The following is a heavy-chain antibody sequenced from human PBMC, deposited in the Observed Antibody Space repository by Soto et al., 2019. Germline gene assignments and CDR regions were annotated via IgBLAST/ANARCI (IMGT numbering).Heavy chain of an antibody. Sequence: GGSLRLSCGASGFTFSSYWMHWVRQAPGKGLVWVSRINSDGSSTSYADSVKGRFTISRDNAKNTLYLQMNSLRAEDTAVYYCAREVVTPEDGMDVWGQGTTVTVSS. CDR3: AREVVTPEDGMDV. CDR1: GFTFSSYW. D-gene: IGHD3-22*01. J-gene: IGHJ6*02. CDR2: INSDGSST. V-gene: IGHV3-74*01.